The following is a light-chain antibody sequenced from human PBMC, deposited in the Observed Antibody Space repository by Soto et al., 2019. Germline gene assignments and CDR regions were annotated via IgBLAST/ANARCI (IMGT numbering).Light chain of an antibody. J-gene: IGKJ1*01. CDR1: QSVSSNY. CDR3: QQYGSTPRT. V-gene: IGKV3-20*01. CDR2: GAS. Sequence: EIVLTQSPGTLSLSPGDRATLSCRASQSVSSNYLAWYQQKPGQAPRLLIYGASSRATGIPDRLSGSGSGTDFTLTISRLEPEDFAVYYCQQYGSTPRTFGQGTKVDIK.